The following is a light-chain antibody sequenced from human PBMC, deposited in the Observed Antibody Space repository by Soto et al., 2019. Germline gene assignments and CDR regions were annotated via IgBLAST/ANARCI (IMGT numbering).Light chain of an antibody. CDR1: QSVSSY. CDR2: DAS. V-gene: IGKV3-11*01. CDR3: QQRSNWPYT. J-gene: IGKJ2*01. Sequence: EIVLTQSPATLSLSPGERATLSCRASQSVSSYLAWYQQNPGQAPRLLIYDASNRATGIPARFSGSGSGTDFTLTISSLEPEDFAVYHCQQRSNWPYTFGQGTKVDIK.